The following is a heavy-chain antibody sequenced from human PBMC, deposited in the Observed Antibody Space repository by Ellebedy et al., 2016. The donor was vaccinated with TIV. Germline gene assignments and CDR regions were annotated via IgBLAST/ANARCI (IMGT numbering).Heavy chain of an antibody. CDR3: ARPSDIVATKGAFDI. J-gene: IGHJ3*02. V-gene: IGHV1-69*04. CDR2: IIPILGIA. Sequence: SVKVSXXASGGTFSSYAISWVRQAPGQGLEWMGRIIPILGIANYAQKFQGRVTITADKSTSTAYMELSSLRSEDTAVYYCARPSDIVATKGAFDIWGQGTMVTVSS. CDR1: GGTFSSYA. D-gene: IGHD5-12*01.